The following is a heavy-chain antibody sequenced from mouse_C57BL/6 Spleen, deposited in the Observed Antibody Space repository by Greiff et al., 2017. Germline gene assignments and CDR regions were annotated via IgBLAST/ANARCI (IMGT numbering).Heavy chain of an antibody. D-gene: IGHD2-1*01. J-gene: IGHJ4*01. CDR3: AREGYYASYYYAMDY. Sequence: EVKLMESGGGLVKPGGSLKLSCAASGFTFSSYAMSWVRQTPEKRLEWVATISDGGSYTYYPDNVKGRFTISRDNAKNNLYLQMSHLKSEDTAMYYCAREGYYASYYYAMDYWGQGTSVTVSS. V-gene: IGHV5-4*01. CDR1: GFTFSSYA. CDR2: ISDGGSYT.